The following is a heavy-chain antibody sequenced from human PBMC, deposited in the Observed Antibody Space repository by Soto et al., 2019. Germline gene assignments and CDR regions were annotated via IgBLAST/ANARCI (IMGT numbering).Heavy chain of an antibody. V-gene: IGHV3-23*01. J-gene: IGHJ4*02. CDR1: GFPFAPST. CDR2: ISVSVGST. CDR3: AKRDVPHSTSNAYFYDH. Sequence: GGSLRLSCGFSGFPFAPSTMGWVRPAPGKGLEWVSTISVSVGSTYSADSVQGRFTASSDISDNTLFLRMTSLTADDTAVYFCAKRDVPHSTSNAYFYDHWGRGVLVTVS. D-gene: IGHD2-21*02.